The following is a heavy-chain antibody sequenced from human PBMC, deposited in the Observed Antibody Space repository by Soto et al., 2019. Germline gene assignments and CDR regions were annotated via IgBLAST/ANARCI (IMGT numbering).Heavy chain of an antibody. V-gene: IGHV1-69*13. CDR3: SLWFGELLYFDY. J-gene: IGHJ4*02. CDR2: IIPIFGTA. CDR1: GGTFSSYA. Sequence: GASVKVSCKASGGTFSSYAISWVRQAPGQGLEWMGGIIPIFGTANYAQKFQGRVTITADESTSTAYMELSSLRSEDTAVYYCSLWFGELLYFDYWGQGTLVTVSS. D-gene: IGHD3-10*01.